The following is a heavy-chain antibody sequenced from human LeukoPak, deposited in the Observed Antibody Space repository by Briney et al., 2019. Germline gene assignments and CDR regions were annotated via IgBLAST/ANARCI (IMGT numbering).Heavy chain of an antibody. CDR2: INWNGGST. J-gene: IGHJ3*02. V-gene: IGHV3-20*04. CDR3: ARVPAGVIGMKDAFDI. D-gene: IGHD3-16*02. CDR1: GFTFGNYG. Sequence: GGSLRLSCAASGFTFGNYGMSWVRQAPGKGLEWVSGINWNGGSTGYADSVEGRFTISRDNAKNSQYLQMNSLRAEDTAVYYCARVPAGVIGMKDAFDIWGQGTMVTVSS.